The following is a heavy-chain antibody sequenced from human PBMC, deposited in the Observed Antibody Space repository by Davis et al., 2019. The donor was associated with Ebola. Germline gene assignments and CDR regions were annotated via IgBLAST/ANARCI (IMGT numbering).Heavy chain of an antibody. CDR3: ARAPNYDVLTGTSSYYFDY. CDR2: IRGFNTNT. Sequence: ASVKVSCKSSGYTFTSYGLVWVRQAPGLGLEWMGWIRGFNTNTNFAQKFQGRVTVSKDTSTKTAYMDLRSLTSDDTAIYYCARAPNYDVLTGTSSYYFDYWGQGTLVTVSS. D-gene: IGHD3-9*01. V-gene: IGHV1-18*04. J-gene: IGHJ4*02. CDR1: GYTFTSYG.